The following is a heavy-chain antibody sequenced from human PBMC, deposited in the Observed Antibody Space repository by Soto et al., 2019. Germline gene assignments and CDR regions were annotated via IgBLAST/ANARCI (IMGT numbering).Heavy chain of an antibody. Sequence: PSETLSLTCIVSGGSINSYYWSWVRQSPGKGLEWIGYIFYNGGTSYKSSLKSRVTISVDTSKNQFSLKMTSVTAADTAVYYCARHGYTRGGDDWGQGIRVTVSS. CDR2: IFYNGGT. J-gene: IGHJ4*02. D-gene: IGHD5-18*01. CDR1: GGSINSYY. V-gene: IGHV4-59*08. CDR3: ARHGYTRGGDD.